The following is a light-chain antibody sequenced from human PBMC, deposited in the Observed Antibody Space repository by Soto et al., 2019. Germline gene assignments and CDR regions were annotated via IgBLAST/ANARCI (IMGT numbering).Light chain of an antibody. J-gene: IGKJ4*01. V-gene: IGKV3-11*01. CDR3: QQRGNWPPT. CDR2: DAS. CDR1: RTVSAY. Sequence: EIVLTQSPATLSLSPGERATLSCRASRTVSAYLVWYQQKPGQPPRLLIYDASNRATGTPARFSGSGSGTDFTLTISSLEPEDFAVYYCQQRGNWPPTFGGGTKVEIK.